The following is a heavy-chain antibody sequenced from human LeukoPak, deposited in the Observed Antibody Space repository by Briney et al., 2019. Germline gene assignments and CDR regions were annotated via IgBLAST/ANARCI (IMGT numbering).Heavy chain of an antibody. CDR1: GFTVSSNY. Sequence: GGSLRLSCAASGFTVSSNYMSWVRQAPGKGLEWVSAISGSGGSTYYADSVKGRFIISRDNSKNTLYLQMNSLRAEDTAVYYCAKDARDYGDSSYPGAFDIWGQGTMVTVSS. CDR3: AKDARDYGDSSYPGAFDI. CDR2: ISGSGGST. V-gene: IGHV3-23*01. D-gene: IGHD4-17*01. J-gene: IGHJ3*02.